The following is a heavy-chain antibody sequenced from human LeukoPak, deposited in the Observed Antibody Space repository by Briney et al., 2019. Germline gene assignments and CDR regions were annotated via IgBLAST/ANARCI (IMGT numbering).Heavy chain of an antibody. Sequence: SETLSLTCAVYGGSFSGYYWSWIRQPPGKGLEWIGEINRSGSTNYNPSLKSRVTISVDTSKNQFSLKLSSVTAADTAVYYCARDWGKYYDFWSGYYTQPPDYWGQGTLVTVSS. V-gene: IGHV4-34*01. CDR3: ARDWGKYYDFWSGYYTQPPDY. J-gene: IGHJ4*02. CDR1: GGSFSGYY. D-gene: IGHD3-3*01. CDR2: INRSGST.